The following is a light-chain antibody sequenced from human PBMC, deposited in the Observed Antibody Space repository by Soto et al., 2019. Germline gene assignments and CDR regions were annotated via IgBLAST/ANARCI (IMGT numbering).Light chain of an antibody. CDR3: QRYDSVPPT. J-gene: IGKJ5*01. Sequence: DIQMTQSPSSLSASVGDRVTITCQASHDIKKYLNWYQEKPGKAPKLLIFDASNLQTGVPSRFSRSGSGPHFTFTISSLQPKDTATYYCQRYDSVPPTFGQGTRLQIK. CDR1: HDIKKY. V-gene: IGKV1-33*01. CDR2: DAS.